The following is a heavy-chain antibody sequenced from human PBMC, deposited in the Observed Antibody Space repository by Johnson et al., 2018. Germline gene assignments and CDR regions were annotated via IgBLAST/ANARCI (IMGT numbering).Heavy chain of an antibody. D-gene: IGHD4-17*01. CDR1: GYSFISYQ. Sequence: QVQLVQSGAEVKKXGASXKVXCKASGYSFISYQMNWVRQATGQGLEWMGGMDPNSGNTGYAQKFQGRVTMTRNTSISTAYMELGSLRSEDTAVYYCGRGATVTTAWGQGTLVTVSS. CDR2: MDPNSGNT. V-gene: IGHV1-8*01. CDR3: GRGATVTTA. J-gene: IGHJ5*02.